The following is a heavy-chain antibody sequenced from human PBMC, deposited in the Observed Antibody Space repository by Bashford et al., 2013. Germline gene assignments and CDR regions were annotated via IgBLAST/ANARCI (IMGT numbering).Heavy chain of an antibody. J-gene: IGHJ6*02. D-gene: IGHD5-12*01. V-gene: IGHV3-11*01. Sequence: GSLRLSCAASGFTFSDYYMSWIRQAPGKGLEWVSYISSSGSTIYYADSVKGRFTISRDNAKNSLYLQMNSLRAEDTAVYYCARDLGGYDSDYYGMDVWGQGTTVTVSS. CDR3: ARDLGGYDSDYYGMDV. CDR2: ISSSGSTI. CDR1: GFTFSDYY.